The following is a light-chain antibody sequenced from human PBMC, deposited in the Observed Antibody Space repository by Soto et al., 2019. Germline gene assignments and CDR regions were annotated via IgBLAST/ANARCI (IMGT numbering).Light chain of an antibody. V-gene: IGLV2-14*03. CDR1: SSDIAGYNF. J-gene: IGLJ3*02. CDR3: SSYTTSSTLV. Sequence: QSALTQPASVSGSPGQSITISCTGTSSDIAGYNFVSWYQQHPGKAPKLMISDVTNRPPGLSDRFSGSKSGNTASLTISGLKAEDEADYYCSSYTTSSTLVFGGGTKLTVL. CDR2: DVT.